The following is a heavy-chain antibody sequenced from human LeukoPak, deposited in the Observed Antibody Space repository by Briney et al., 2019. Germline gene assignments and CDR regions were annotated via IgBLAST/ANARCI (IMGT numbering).Heavy chain of an antibody. CDR1: GFTFSSYG. D-gene: IGHD1-7*01. CDR2: IRYDGSNR. CDR3: AKGDNWNYVNGY. Sequence: PGGSLRLSCVASGFTFSSYGMHWVRQAPGKGLEWVAFIRYDGSNRYYADSVKGRFTISRDNSKNTLYLQMNSLRAEDTAVYYCAKGDNWNYVNGYWGQGTLVTVSS. J-gene: IGHJ4*02. V-gene: IGHV3-30*02.